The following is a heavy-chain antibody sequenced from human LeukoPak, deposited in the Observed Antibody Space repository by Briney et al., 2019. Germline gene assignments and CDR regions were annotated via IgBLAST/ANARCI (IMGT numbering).Heavy chain of an antibody. D-gene: IGHD3-22*01. CDR2: IGTGGDT. CDR1: GFTFSGHD. CDR3: ARGPRYGSSGYPNYGMDV. J-gene: IGHJ6*02. V-gene: IGHV3-13*01. Sequence: GGSLRLSCAGSGFTFSGHDMHWVRQATGKGLEWVAAIGTGGDTYHLDSVKGRFTISRENAKDSLYLQMNSLRVGDTAVYFYARGPRYGSSGYPNYGMDVWGQGTTVTVSS.